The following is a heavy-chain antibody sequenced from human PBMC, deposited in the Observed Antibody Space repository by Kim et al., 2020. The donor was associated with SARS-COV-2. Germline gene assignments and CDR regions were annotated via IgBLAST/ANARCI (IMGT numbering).Heavy chain of an antibody. V-gene: IGHV3-23*01. J-gene: IGHJ4*02. D-gene: IGHD6-13*01. CDR3: AKEISSWGNFDY. Sequence: YYADSVKGRFTISRDNSKNTLYLQMNSLRAEDTAVYYCAKEISSWGNFDYWGQGTLVTVSS.